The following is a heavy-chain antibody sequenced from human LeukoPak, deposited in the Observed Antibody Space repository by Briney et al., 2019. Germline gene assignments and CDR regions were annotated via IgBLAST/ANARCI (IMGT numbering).Heavy chain of an antibody. D-gene: IGHD3-3*01. CDR1: GFTFDDYA. CDR3: AKDIGIRFLEWLFEI. V-gene: IGHV3-9*01. CDR2: ISWNSDSI. J-gene: IGHJ3*02. Sequence: GGSLTLSCPASGFTFDDYAMHWVRQAPGKGLEWVAGISWNSDSIGYPHSVKGRFTISRDNAKNSLYLQMNSLRDEDTALYYCAKDIGIRFLEWLFEIWGQGTMVSVSS.